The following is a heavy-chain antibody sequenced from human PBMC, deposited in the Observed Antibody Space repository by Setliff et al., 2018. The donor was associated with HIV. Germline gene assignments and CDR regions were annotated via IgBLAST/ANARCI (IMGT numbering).Heavy chain of an antibody. CDR1: GGSMSPYY. CDR2: LYTSGST. J-gene: IGHJ3*02. CDR3: ARVFPPIRGAPFGVPPGVFDI. D-gene: IGHD2-8*01. Sequence: SETLSLTCSVSGGSMSPYYWSWIRQPAGKGLEWIGRLYTSGSTIYNPSLRSRVTLSVDTSKNQFSLKLSSVTAADTAVYYCARVFPPIRGAPFGVPPGVFDIWGQGSMVTVSS. V-gene: IGHV4-4*07.